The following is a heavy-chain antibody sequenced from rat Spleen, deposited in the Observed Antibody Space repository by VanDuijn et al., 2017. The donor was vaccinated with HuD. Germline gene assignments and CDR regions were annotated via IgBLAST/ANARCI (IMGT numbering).Heavy chain of an antibody. CDR1: GFNFNDHW. V-gene: IGHV4-2*01. CDR2: INKDSSIL. J-gene: IGHJ4*01. Sequence: EVKLVESGGGLVQPGRSLKLSCVASGFNFNDHWMGWVRQAPGKGLEWIGEINKDSSILKYVPSLKDKITISRDNAQNTLYLQISKRGSEDTAIYYCARYLPGYYYVMDAWGQGASVTVSS. D-gene: IGHD1-4*01. CDR3: ARYLPGYYYVMDA.